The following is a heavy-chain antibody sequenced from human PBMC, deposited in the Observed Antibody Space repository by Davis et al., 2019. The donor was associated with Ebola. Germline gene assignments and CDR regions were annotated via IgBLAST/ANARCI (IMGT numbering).Heavy chain of an antibody. CDR2: ISGSGESP. CDR1: GFTFSSYV. CDR3: AKGNCGADCYWWLDP. Sequence: PGGSLRLSCAASGFTFSSYVMTWVRQAPGRGLEWVSAISGSGESPYYADSVKGRFTISRDNSKNTVYLQMNSLRADDTAVYYCAKGNCGADCYWWLDPWGQGTLVTVSS. D-gene: IGHD2-21*01. V-gene: IGHV3-23*01. J-gene: IGHJ5*02.